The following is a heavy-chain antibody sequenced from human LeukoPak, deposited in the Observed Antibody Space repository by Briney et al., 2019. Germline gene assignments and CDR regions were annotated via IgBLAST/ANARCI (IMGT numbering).Heavy chain of an antibody. CDR3: ASGNGDTKPHDY. CDR1: GYTFTGYY. V-gene: IGHV1-2*02. Sequence: ASVKGSCKASGYTFTGYYMHWVPQAPGQGLEWMGWINPNSGGTNYAQKFQGRVTMTRDTSISTAYMELSRLRSDDTAVYYCASGNGDTKPHDYWGQGTLVTVSS. D-gene: IGHD4-17*01. CDR2: INPNSGGT. J-gene: IGHJ4*02.